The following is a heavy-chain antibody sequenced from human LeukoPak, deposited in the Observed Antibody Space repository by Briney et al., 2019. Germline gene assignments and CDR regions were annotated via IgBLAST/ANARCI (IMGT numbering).Heavy chain of an antibody. CDR2: IIPIFGTA. J-gene: IGHJ3*02. Sequence: SVKVSCKASGYTFTGYYMHWVRQAPGQGLEWMGGIIPIFGTANYAQKFQGRVTITADESTSTAYMELSSLRSEDTAVYYCARDPHIWGQGTMVTVSS. CDR1: GYTFTGYY. V-gene: IGHV1-69*13. CDR3: ARDPHI.